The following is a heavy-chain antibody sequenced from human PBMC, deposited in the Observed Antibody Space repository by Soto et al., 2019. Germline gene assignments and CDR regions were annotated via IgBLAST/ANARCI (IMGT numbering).Heavy chain of an antibody. Sequence: KTSETLSLTCAVYGGSFSGYYWSWIRQPPGKGLEWIGEINHSGSTNYNPSLKSRVTISVDTSKNQFSLKLSSVTAADTAVYYCARGLITMVRGVIIEHYYYYYGMDVWGQGTTVTVSS. CDR2: INHSGST. CDR1: GGSFSGYY. CDR3: ARGLITMVRGVIIEHYYYYYGMDV. D-gene: IGHD3-10*01. V-gene: IGHV4-34*01. J-gene: IGHJ6*02.